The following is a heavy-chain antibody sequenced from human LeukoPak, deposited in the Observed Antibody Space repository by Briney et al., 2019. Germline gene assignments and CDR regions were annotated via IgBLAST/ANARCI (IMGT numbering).Heavy chain of an antibody. V-gene: IGHV3-30*02. CDR2: VEHDGSTK. CDR1: GFTVSSNY. Sequence: GGSLRLSCAASGFTVSSNYMSWVRQAPGKGLEWVAFVEHDGSTKYYADSVKGRFSISRDNFKNTLFLQMYSLRVDDTSMYYCVTDLHGVNWYVSWGQGTLVTVSS. J-gene: IGHJ5*01. D-gene: IGHD5-24*01. CDR3: VTDLHGVNWYVS.